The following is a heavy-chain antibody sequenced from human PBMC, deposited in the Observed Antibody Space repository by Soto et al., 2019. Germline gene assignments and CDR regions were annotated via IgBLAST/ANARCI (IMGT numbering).Heavy chain of an antibody. CDR1: GFTFSSYS. J-gene: IGHJ6*02. Sequence: GGSLRLSCAASGFTFSSYSMNWVRQAPGKGLEWVSSISSSSSYIYYADSVKGRFTISRDNAKNSLYLQMNSLRAEDTAVYYCARENGYCSGGSCYRLDYYYYGMDVWGQGTTVTVSS. CDR2: ISSSSSYI. CDR3: ARENGYCSGGSCYRLDYYYYGMDV. D-gene: IGHD2-15*01. V-gene: IGHV3-21*01.